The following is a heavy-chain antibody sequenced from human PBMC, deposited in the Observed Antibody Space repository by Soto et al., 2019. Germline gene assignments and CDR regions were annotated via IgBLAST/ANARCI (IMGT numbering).Heavy chain of an antibody. J-gene: IGHJ4*02. Sequence: QVQLQQWGAGLLKPSETLSLTCAVYGGYFSGYYWNWIRQPPGKGLEWIGEINHSGSTNYNPSLKSRVTISVDTSKNQFSLKLSSVTAADTAVYYCARGYGSGVFDYWGQGTLVTVSS. CDR1: GGYFSGYY. V-gene: IGHV4-34*01. CDR2: INHSGST. CDR3: ARGYGSGVFDY. D-gene: IGHD3-10*01.